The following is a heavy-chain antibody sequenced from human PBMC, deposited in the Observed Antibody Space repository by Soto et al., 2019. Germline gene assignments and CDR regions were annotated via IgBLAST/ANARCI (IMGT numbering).Heavy chain of an antibody. J-gene: IGHJ4*02. V-gene: IGHV3-9*01. CDR3: AKMEGFCNNNICYARGVGQKPLDL. CDR1: GFRFDAYA. CDR2: LSWNSGNV. Sequence: EVQLVESGGGLVQPGRSLRLSCAASGFRFDAYAMHWVRQAPGKGLEWVSGLSWNSGNVGYADSVEGRFTISRDNAKKSLYLDMYNLTAEDTAIYYCAKMEGFCNNNICYARGVGQKPLDLWGQGTLVTVSS. D-gene: IGHD2-2*01.